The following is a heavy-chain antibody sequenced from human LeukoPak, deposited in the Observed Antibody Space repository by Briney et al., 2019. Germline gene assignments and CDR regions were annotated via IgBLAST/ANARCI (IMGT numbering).Heavy chain of an antibody. J-gene: IGHJ4*02. CDR2: IYPGDSDT. D-gene: IGHD3-22*01. Sequence: GESLKISCKGSGYSFTSYWIGWVRQMPGKGLEWMGIIYPGDSDTRYSPSFQGQVTISADKSISTAYLQWSSLKASDTAMYYCARHSRWNTEYHYDSSGYWTWGQGTLVTVSS. CDR1: GYSFTSYW. CDR3: ARHSRWNTEYHYDSSGYWT. V-gene: IGHV5-51*01.